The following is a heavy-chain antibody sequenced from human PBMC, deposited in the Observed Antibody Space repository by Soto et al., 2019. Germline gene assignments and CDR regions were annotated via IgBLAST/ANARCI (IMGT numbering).Heavy chain of an antibody. CDR1: GFTFSSYW. V-gene: IGHV3-7*05. Sequence: PGGSLRLSCAASGFTFSSYWMSWVRQAPGKGLEWVANIKQDGSEKYYADSVKGRFTFSRDNAKNSLSLQMNSLRVEDTAVYYCARDLGMIDFDYWGQGALVTVSS. J-gene: IGHJ4*02. CDR2: IKQDGSEK. CDR3: ARDLGMIDFDY. D-gene: IGHD3-22*01.